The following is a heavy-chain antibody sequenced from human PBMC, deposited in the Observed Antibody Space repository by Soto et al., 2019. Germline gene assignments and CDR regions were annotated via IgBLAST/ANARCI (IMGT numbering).Heavy chain of an antibody. CDR1: GGTFSSYA. CDR3: ARYPPSYGPYYFDY. CDR2: IIPIFGTA. Sequence: SVKVSCKASGGTFSSYAISWVRQAPGQGLEWMGGIIPIFGTANYAQKFQGRVTITADKSTSTAYMELSSLRSEDTAVYYCARYPPSYGPYYFDYWGQGTLVTVSS. D-gene: IGHD4-17*01. V-gene: IGHV1-69*06. J-gene: IGHJ4*02.